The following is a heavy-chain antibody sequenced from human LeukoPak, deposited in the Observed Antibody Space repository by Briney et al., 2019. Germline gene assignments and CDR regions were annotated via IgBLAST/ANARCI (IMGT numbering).Heavy chain of an antibody. V-gene: IGHV3-48*04. CDR1: GFTFSSYS. CDR2: ISSSSSTI. J-gene: IGHJ4*02. D-gene: IGHD3-10*01. Sequence: GGSLRLSCAASGFTFSSYSMNWVRQAPGKGLEWVSYISSSSSTIYYADSVKGRFTISRDNAKNSLYLQMNSLRAEDTAVYYCARDKFRYGSGRDYFDYWGQGTLVTVSS. CDR3: ARDKFRYGSGRDYFDY.